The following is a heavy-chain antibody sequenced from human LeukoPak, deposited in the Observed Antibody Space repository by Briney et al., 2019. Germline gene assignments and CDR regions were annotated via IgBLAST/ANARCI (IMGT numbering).Heavy chain of an antibody. Sequence: PSGTLSLTCTVSGASINSASYYWAWIRQPPGKGLEWIASMHYTGSTYFNPSLKSRVTISVDTSKNQFSLNLNSVTAADTAVYYCARDPRQGGDFWSATNWFDPWGQGTLVTVSS. D-gene: IGHD3-3*01. J-gene: IGHJ5*02. CDR1: GASINSASYY. CDR3: ARDPRQGGDFWSATNWFDP. CDR2: MHYTGST. V-gene: IGHV4-39*07.